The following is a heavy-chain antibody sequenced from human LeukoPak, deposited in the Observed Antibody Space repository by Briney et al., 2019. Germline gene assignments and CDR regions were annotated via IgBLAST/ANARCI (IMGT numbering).Heavy chain of an antibody. Sequence: SGPTLGKPTQTLTLTCTFSGFSLSTSGVGVGWIRQPPGKALGWRALIYWDVDKRYSPSLNSRLTLTKDTPNNQLVLTMTNIDPVDTATYCCAHNPRMLKVYAFDIWGQGTMVTVSS. CDR1: GFSLSTSGVG. V-gene: IGHV2-5*02. J-gene: IGHJ3*02. CDR2: IYWDVDK. CDR3: AHNPRMLKVYAFDI. D-gene: IGHD2-8*01.